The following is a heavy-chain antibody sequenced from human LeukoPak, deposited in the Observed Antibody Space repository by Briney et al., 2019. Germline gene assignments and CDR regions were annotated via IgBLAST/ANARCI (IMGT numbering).Heavy chain of an antibody. J-gene: IGHJ4*02. CDR3: ARVELGSGSYFNF. V-gene: IGHV4-4*07. Sequence: PSETLSLTCTVSGSSNSRYYWSWMRQPAGKGLEWIGRIYTSGSTNYNPSLKSRVTMSVDTSKNQFSLKLSSVTAADTAVYYCARVELGSGSYFNFWGQGTLVTVSS. CDR1: GSSNSRYY. D-gene: IGHD1-26*01. CDR2: IYTSGST.